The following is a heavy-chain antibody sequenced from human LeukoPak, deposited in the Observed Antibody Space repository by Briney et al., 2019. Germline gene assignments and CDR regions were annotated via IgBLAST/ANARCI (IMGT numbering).Heavy chain of an antibody. CDR1: GGSFSGYY. Sequence: PSETLSLTRAVYGGSFSGYYWSWIRQPPGKGLEWIGEINHSGSTNYNPSLKSRVTISVDTSKNQFSLKLRSVTAAATAVYYCARERPLYYSGSGTNWFDPWGQGTLVTVSS. CDR3: ARERPLYYSGSGTNWFDP. D-gene: IGHD3-10*01. J-gene: IGHJ5*02. V-gene: IGHV4-34*01. CDR2: INHSGST.